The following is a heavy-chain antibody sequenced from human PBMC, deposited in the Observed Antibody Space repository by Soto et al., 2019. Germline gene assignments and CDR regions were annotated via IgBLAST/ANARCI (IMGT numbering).Heavy chain of an antibody. V-gene: IGHV3-30-3*01. CDR2: ISYDGSNK. D-gene: IGHD3-9*01. J-gene: IGHJ6*02. CDR1: GFTFSSYA. Sequence: QVQLVESGGGVVQPGRSLRLSCAASGFTFSSYAMHWVRQAPGKGLEWVAVISYDGSNKYYADSVKGRFTISRDNSKNTLYLQMNSLRAEDTAVYYCAGESYDILTGYYHYGMDVWGQGTTVTVSS. CDR3: AGESYDILTGYYHYGMDV.